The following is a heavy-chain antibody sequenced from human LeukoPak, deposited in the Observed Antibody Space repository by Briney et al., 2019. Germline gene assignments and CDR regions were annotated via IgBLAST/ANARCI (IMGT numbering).Heavy chain of an antibody. Sequence: GGSLRLSCAASGFTFSSYGMHWVRQAPGKGLEWVAVISYDGSNKYYADSVKGRFTISRDNSKNTLYLQMNSLRAEDTAVYYCATAIAAAASSSWLDPWGQGTLVTVSS. D-gene: IGHD6-13*01. CDR2: ISYDGSNK. CDR1: GFTFSSYG. CDR3: ATAIAAAASSSWLDP. V-gene: IGHV3-30*03. J-gene: IGHJ5*02.